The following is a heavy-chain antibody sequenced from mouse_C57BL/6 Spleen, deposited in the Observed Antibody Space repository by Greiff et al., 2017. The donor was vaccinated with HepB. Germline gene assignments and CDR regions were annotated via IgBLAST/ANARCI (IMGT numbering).Heavy chain of an antibody. CDR2: IDPANGNT. Sequence: EVQLQQSVAELVRPGASVKLSCTASGFNIKNTYMHWVKQRPEQGLEWIGRIDPANGNTKYAPKFQGKATITADTSSNTAYLQLSSLTSEDTAIYYCARVPYDGYYEGDFDYWGQGTTLTVSS. CDR3: ARVPYDGYYEGDFDY. J-gene: IGHJ2*01. CDR1: GFNIKNTY. D-gene: IGHD2-3*01. V-gene: IGHV14-3*01.